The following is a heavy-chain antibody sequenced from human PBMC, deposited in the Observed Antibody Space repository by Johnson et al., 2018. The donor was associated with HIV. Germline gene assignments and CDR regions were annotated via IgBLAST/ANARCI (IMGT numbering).Heavy chain of an antibody. CDR1: GFTFSSYA. Sequence: QVQLVESGGGGVQPGRSLRLSCAASGFTFSSYAMHWVRRAPGKGLEWVAVISYDGSNKYYADSVKGRFSISRDNSKNTLYLQMNSLRAEDTAVYYCARECSGGSCYPLDHDAFDIWGQGTMVTVSS. J-gene: IGHJ3*02. CDR3: ARECSGGSCYPLDHDAFDI. V-gene: IGHV3-30*04. D-gene: IGHD2-15*01. CDR2: ISYDGSNK.